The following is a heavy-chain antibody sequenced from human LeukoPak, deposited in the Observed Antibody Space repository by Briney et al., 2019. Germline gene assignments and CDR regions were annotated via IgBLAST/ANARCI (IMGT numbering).Heavy chain of an antibody. Sequence: QSGGSLRLSCAASGFTFSSYWMHWVRQVPGKGLVWVSRINSDGSSTSYADSVKGRFTISRDNAKNTLYLQMNSLRAEDTAVYYCARESYYYDSSGYYDAFDIWGQGTMVTVSS. CDR2: INSDGSST. J-gene: IGHJ3*02. CDR3: ARESYYYDSSGYYDAFDI. CDR1: GFTFSSYW. V-gene: IGHV3-74*01. D-gene: IGHD3-22*01.